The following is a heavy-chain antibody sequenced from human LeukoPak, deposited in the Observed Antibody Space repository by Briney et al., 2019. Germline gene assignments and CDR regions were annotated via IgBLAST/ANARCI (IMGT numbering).Heavy chain of an antibody. CDR1: GSSLSSRSHY. CDR3: VRWTAGTTEDS. J-gene: IGHJ4*02. Sequence: PSETLSLTCTVSGSSLSSRSHYWGWIRQPPGQGLEWIGSLSNSGNTYYNPSLKSRVTISVDTSKNEFSLKLSSVTAADTAVYYCVRWTAGTTEDSWGQGTLVTVSS. V-gene: IGHV4-39*01. CDR2: LSNSGNT. D-gene: IGHD1-1*01.